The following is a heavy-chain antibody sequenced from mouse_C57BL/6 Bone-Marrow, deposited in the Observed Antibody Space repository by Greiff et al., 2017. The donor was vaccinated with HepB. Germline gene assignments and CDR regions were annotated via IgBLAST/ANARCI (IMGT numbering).Heavy chain of an antibody. CDR3: TRRGIYDYALYY. CDR1: GYTFTSYW. CDR2: IHPNSGST. J-gene: IGHJ2*01. V-gene: IGHV1-64*01. D-gene: IGHD2-4*01. Sequence: VQLQQPGAELVKPGASVKLSCKASGYTFTSYWMHWVKQRPGQGLAWIGMIHPNSGSTNYNEKLKSKATLTVDKSSSTAYMQLSSLTSEDSAVYYCTRRGIYDYALYYWGQGTTLTVSS.